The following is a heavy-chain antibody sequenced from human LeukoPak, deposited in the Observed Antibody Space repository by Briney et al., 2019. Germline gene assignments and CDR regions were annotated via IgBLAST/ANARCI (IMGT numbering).Heavy chain of an antibody. CDR3: ARDLRGSGSYYFDP. D-gene: IGHD3-10*01. V-gene: IGHV3-20*04. CDR2: INWNGGST. CDR1: GFTFDDYG. J-gene: IGHJ5*02. Sequence: GGSLRLSCAASGFTFDDYGMSWVRQAPGKGLEWVSGINWNGGSTGYADSVKGRFTISRDNAKNSLYLQMNSLRAEDTALYYCARDLRGSGSYYFDPWGQGTPVTVSS.